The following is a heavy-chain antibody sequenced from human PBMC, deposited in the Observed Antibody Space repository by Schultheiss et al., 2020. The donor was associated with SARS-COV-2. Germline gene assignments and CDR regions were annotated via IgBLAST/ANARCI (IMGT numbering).Heavy chain of an antibody. D-gene: IGHD6-19*01. J-gene: IGHJ4*02. CDR3: ARDRGSGWYSAIHNYYFDY. CDR2: INSDGSTT. CDR1: GFTFSSYW. V-gene: IGHV3-74*01. Sequence: GESLKISCAASGFTFSSYWMHWVRQAPGKGLVWVSRINSDGSTTTYADSVKGRFTISRDIAKNTLYLQMNSLRAEDTAVYYCARDRGSGWYSAIHNYYFDYWGQGTLVTVSS.